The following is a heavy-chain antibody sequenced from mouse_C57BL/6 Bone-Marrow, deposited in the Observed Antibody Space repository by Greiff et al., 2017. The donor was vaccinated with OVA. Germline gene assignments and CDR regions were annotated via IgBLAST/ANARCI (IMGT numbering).Heavy chain of an antibody. Sequence: QVQLKQPGAELVKPGASVKLSCKASGYTFTSYWITWVKQRPGQGLEWIGDIYPGSGSTNYNEKFKSKATLTVDTSSSTAYMQLSSLTSEDAAVYYCARRYYGSIWYFDVWGTGTTVTVSS. J-gene: IGHJ1*03. D-gene: IGHD1-1*01. V-gene: IGHV1-55*01. CDR1: GYTFTSYW. CDR2: IYPGSGST. CDR3: ARRYYGSIWYFDV.